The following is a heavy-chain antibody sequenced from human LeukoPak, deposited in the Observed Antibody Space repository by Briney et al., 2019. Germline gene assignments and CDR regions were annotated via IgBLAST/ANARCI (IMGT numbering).Heavy chain of an antibody. CDR1: GGSISNYY. V-gene: IGHV4-59*12. Sequence: SETLSLTCTVSGGSISNYYWSWIRQPPGKGLEWIGYIYYSGSTNYNPSLKSRVTMSVDTSKNQFSLRLSSVTAADTAVYYCASLNPGYMDVWGKGTTVTVSS. CDR2: IYYSGST. CDR3: ASLNPGYMDV. J-gene: IGHJ6*03. D-gene: IGHD1-14*01.